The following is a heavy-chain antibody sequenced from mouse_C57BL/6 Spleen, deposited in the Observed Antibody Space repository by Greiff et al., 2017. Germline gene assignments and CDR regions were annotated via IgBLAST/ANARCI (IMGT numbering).Heavy chain of an antibody. Sequence: EVQLVESGGGLVQPTGSLKLSCAASGFTFNTYAMHWVRQAPGKGLEWVARIRSKSSNYATYYAVSVKDIFTISRDDSQSMLYLQMNNLKTDDTAMYYCVRDPMVSYAMDYWGQGTSVTVSS. CDR2: IRSKSSNYAT. V-gene: IGHV10-3*01. J-gene: IGHJ4*01. CDR1: GFTFNTYA. D-gene: IGHD1-1*02. CDR3: VRDPMVSYAMDY.